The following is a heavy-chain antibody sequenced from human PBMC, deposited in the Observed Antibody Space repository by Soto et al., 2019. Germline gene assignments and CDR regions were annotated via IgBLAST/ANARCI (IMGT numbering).Heavy chain of an antibody. CDR1: GYTFTGYY. CDR2: INPNSGGT. Sequence: GASVKVSCKASGYTFTGYYMHWVRQAPGQGLEWMGWINPNSGGTNYAQKFQGWVTMTRDTSISTAYMELSRLRSDDTAVYYCARGDNYYDSSGYYYVFDYWGQGTLVTVSS. J-gene: IGHJ4*02. CDR3: ARGDNYYDSSGYYYVFDY. D-gene: IGHD3-22*01. V-gene: IGHV1-2*04.